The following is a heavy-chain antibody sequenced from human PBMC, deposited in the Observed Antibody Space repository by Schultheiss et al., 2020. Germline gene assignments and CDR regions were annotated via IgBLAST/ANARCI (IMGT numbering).Heavy chain of an antibody. V-gene: IGHV3-15*01. Sequence: GGSLRLSCAASGFTFSSHSMNWVRQAPGKGLEWVGRIKSKTAGGTTDYAAPVKGRFTISRDDSKNTLYLQMNSLRAEDTAVYYCAKDFLFLSGGDSSGYYRYFDYWGQGTLVTVSS. CDR2: IKSKTAGGTT. CDR1: GFTFSSHS. CDR3: AKDFLFLSGGDSSGYYRYFDY. D-gene: IGHD3-22*01. J-gene: IGHJ4*02.